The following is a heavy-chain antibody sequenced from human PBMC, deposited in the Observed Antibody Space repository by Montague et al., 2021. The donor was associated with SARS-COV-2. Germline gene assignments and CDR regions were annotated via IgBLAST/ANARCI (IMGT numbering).Heavy chain of an antibody. CDR1: GGSISRYY. D-gene: IGHD3-9*01. CDR2: IYYSGST. J-gene: IGHJ4*02. CDR3: ARSRENYNILTGYLYYFDY. V-gene: IGHV4-59*01. Sequence: SETLSLTCTVSGGSISRYYWNWIRQPPGKGLEWIAYIYYSGSTNYNPSLKSRVTISVDTSKNQFSLKLSSVTAVDTAVYYCARSRENYNILTGYLYYFDYWGQGTLVTVSS.